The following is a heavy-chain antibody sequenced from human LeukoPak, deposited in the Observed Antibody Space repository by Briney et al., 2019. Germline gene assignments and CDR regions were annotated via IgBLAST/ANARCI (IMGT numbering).Heavy chain of an antibody. CDR2: ISYDGSDK. CDR1: GFTLSSYG. CDR3: ARDQGAWGYGYNFDY. V-gene: IGHV3-30*03. Sequence: GGSLRLSCGASGFTLSSYGMQGVRQSPGKGVVGGAVISYDGSDKYYADSVKGRFTISRDNSKNTLHLQMISLRAEDTAVYYCARDQGAWGYGYNFDYWGQGTLVTVSS. D-gene: IGHD3-16*01. J-gene: IGHJ4*02.